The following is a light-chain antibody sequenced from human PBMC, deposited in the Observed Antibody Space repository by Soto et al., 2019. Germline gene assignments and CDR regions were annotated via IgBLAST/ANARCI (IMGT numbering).Light chain of an antibody. CDR2: DAY. J-gene: IGKJ5*01. V-gene: IGKV3-11*01. CDR1: QSVSNY. Sequence: VVLTQSPATLSLSPGERATLSCRASQSVSNYLAWYQQKTGQAPRLLIYDAYNRATGIPPRFSGSGSGSDFTLTISSLEPEDSAVYYCQQRHMWPITFGQGTRLEIK. CDR3: QQRHMWPIT.